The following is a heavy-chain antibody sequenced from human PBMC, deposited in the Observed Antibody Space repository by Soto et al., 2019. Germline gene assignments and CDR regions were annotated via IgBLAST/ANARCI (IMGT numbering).Heavy chain of an antibody. D-gene: IGHD6-19*01. V-gene: IGHV3-15*01. CDR2: IKSKGDGGTR. Sequence: GGSLRLSCAASGFTLNKAWMSWVRQAPGKGLEWVGRIKSKGDGGTRDYAAPVKGRFSISGDDSKNTLYLQMNSLKTEDTAVYYCTTVTRRYSSGWYGHWGQGTLVTVSS. CDR3: TTVTRRYSSGWYGH. CDR1: GFTLNKAW. J-gene: IGHJ5*02.